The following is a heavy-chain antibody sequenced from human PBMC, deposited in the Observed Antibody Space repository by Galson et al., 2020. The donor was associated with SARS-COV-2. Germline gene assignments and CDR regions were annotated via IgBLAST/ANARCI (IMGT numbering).Heavy chain of an antibody. CDR3: ARDPGVRGVMFDVYYYYGMDV. CDR1: GYTFTSYY. CDR2: INPSGGST. D-gene: IGHD3-10*01. J-gene: IGHJ6*02. V-gene: IGHV1-46*01. Sequence: ASVKVSCKASGYTFTSYYMHWVRQAPGQGLEWMGIINPSGGSTSYAQKFQGRVTMTRDTSTSTVYMELSSLRSEDTAVYYCARDPGVRGVMFDVYYYYGMDVWGQGTTVTVSS.